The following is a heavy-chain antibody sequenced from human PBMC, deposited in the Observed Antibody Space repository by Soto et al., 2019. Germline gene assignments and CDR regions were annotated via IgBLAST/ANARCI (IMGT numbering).Heavy chain of an antibody. J-gene: IGHJ5*02. Sequence: GGSLRLSCAASGFTFSSYAMSWVRQAPGKGLEWVSAISGSGGSTYYADSVKGRFTISRDNSKNTLYLQMNSLRAEDTAVYYCAKDRERYYYDSSGYPAYNWFDPWGQGTLVTVSS. D-gene: IGHD3-22*01. CDR3: AKDRERYYYDSSGYPAYNWFDP. CDR1: GFTFSSYA. V-gene: IGHV3-23*01. CDR2: ISGSGGST.